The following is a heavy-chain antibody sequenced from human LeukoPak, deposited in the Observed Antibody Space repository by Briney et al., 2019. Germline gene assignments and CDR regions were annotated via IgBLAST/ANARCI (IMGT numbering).Heavy chain of an antibody. CDR1: GFTFSSYW. V-gene: IGHV3-7*01. CDR2: IKQDGSEK. CDR3: ARVKSPRGAIAFFVPDLHIDY. D-gene: IGHD2-21*01. Sequence: GGSLRLSCAASGFTFSSYWMSWVRQAPGKGLEWVANIKQDGSEKYYVDSVKGRFTISRDNAKNSLYLQMNSLRAEDTAVYYCARVKSPRGAIAFFVPDLHIDYWGQGTLVTVSS. J-gene: IGHJ4*02.